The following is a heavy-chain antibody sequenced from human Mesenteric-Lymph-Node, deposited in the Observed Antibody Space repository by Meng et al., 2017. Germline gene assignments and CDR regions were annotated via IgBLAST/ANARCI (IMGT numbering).Heavy chain of an antibody. Sequence: QVQLQQWGAGLLKPSETLSLTCAVYGGSFRDYYCSGIRQSPGKGLEWIGEITNRGSANYKPSLKSRVTISVDTSKNQLSLKLSSVTAADTAVYYCARGGYCSSTSCPRPLYWGQGTLVTVSS. D-gene: IGHD2-2*01. CDR3: ARGGYCSSTSCPRPLY. CDR1: GGSFRDYY. CDR2: ITNRGSA. V-gene: IGHV4-34*01. J-gene: IGHJ4*02.